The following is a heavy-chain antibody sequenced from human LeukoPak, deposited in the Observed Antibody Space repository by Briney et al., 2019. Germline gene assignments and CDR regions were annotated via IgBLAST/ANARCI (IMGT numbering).Heavy chain of an antibody. CDR1: GFTFSSYA. CDR3: ARRALPRPNYYYYMDV. D-gene: IGHD2-15*01. V-gene: IGHV3-23*01. J-gene: IGHJ6*03. CDR2: ISGSGGST. Sequence: PGGSLRLSCAASGFTFSSYAMSWVRQAPGKGLGWVSAISGSGGSTYYADSVKGRFTISRDNSKNTLYLQMNSLRAEDTAVYYCARRALPRPNYYYYMDVWGKGTTVTVSS.